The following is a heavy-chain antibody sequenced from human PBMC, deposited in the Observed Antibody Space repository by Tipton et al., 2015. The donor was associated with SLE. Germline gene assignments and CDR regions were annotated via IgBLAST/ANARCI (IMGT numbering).Heavy chain of an antibody. CDR2: IYYSGST. CDR1: GGSISSHY. Sequence: TLSLTCTVSGGSISSHYWSWIRQPPGKGLEWIGYIYYSGSTNYNPSLKSRVTISVDTSKNQFSLKLSSVTAADTAVYYCARGAAVAGLYYYYMDVWGKGTTVTVSS. V-gene: IGHV4-59*11. J-gene: IGHJ6*03. CDR3: ARGAAVAGLYYYYMDV. D-gene: IGHD6-19*01.